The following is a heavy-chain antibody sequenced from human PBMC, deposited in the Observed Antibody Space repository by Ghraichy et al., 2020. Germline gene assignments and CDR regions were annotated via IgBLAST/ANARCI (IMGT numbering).Heavy chain of an antibody. CDR3: ASEDIVVVPSLQH. Sequence: SLRLSCAASGFTFSSYAMHWVRQAPGKGLEWVAVISYDGSNKYYADSVKGRFTISRDNSKNTLYLQMNSLRAEDTAVYYCASEDIVVVPSLQHWGQGTLVTVSS. J-gene: IGHJ1*01. V-gene: IGHV3-30*04. CDR1: GFTFSSYA. D-gene: IGHD2-2*01. CDR2: ISYDGSNK.